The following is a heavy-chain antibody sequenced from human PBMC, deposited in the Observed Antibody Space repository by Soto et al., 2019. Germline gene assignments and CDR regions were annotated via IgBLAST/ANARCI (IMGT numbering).Heavy chain of an antibody. CDR3: ARAYSSSWYMYDY. CDR2: IHHSGTT. CDR1: GYSISSNNW. D-gene: IGHD6-13*01. Sequence: SETLSLTCTVSGYSISSNNWWSWVRQPPGKGLEWIGEIHHSGTTNYNPSLNSRVTISVDKSENQVSLMLTSVTAADTAVYYCARAYSSSWYMYDYWGQGTLVTVSS. J-gene: IGHJ4*02. V-gene: IGHV4-4*02.